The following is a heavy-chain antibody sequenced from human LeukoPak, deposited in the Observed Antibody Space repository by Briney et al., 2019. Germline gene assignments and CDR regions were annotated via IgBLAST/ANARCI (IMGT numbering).Heavy chain of an antibody. J-gene: IGHJ4*02. CDR1: GFTFSNYA. CDR2: ISGSGAST. D-gene: IGHD1-1*01. Sequence: GGSLRLSCAASGFTFSNYAMSWVRQAPGKGLEWVSAISGSGASTYYADSVKGRFTISRDNSKNTLYLQMNSLRAEDTAVYYCANGQLSLYNYWGQGTLVTVSS. V-gene: IGHV3-23*01. CDR3: ANGQLSLYNY.